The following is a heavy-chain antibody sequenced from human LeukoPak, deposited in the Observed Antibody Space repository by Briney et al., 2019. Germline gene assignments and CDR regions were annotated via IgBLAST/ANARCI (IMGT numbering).Heavy chain of an antibody. Sequence: SETLSLTCSVSGGPISSSGYYWAWIRQPPGKGLEWIGAIYYSGSTYYSPSLKSRVTLSVDMSKNQFSLNLSSVTAADTAVYHCARARYGSGGYFFDFWGQGTLVTVSS. D-gene: IGHD3-10*01. J-gene: IGHJ4*02. CDR2: IYYSGST. CDR1: GGPISSSGYY. V-gene: IGHV4-39*01. CDR3: ARARYGSGGYFFDF.